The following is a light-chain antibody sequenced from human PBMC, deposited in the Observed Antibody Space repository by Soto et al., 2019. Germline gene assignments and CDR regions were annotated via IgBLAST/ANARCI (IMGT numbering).Light chain of an antibody. V-gene: IGKV3-20*01. CDR1: QSVSSSY. Sequence: EIVLTQSPGTLSLSPGERATLSCRASQSVSSSYLAWYQQKPGQAPRLRIYGASSRATGIPDRFSGSGSGTDFTLTISRLEPEDFAVYYCQQYGGSPIFTFGPGTKVDIK. CDR2: GAS. J-gene: IGKJ3*01. CDR3: QQYGGSPIFT.